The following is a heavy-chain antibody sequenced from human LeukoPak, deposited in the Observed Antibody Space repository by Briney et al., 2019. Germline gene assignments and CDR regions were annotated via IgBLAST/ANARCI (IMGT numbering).Heavy chain of an antibody. CDR2: ISGSGGST. CDR1: GFTFSNYA. Sequence: PGGSMRLSCAPSGFTFSNYAMSWVRQAPGKGLGWVSAISGSGGSTYYADSVKGRFTISRDNSKNALYLQMNSLRAEDTAVYYCAKYGQRWGGTTGNWFDPWGQGTLVTVSS. V-gene: IGHV3-23*01. D-gene: IGHD4-17*01. CDR3: AKYGQRWGGTTGNWFDP. J-gene: IGHJ5*02.